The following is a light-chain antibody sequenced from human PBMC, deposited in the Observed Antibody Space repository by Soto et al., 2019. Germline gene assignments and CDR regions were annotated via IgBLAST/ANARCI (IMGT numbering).Light chain of an antibody. J-gene: IGKJ5*01. V-gene: IGKV1-27*01. Sequence: DIQMTQSPSSLSASVGDRVTITCRASQGISNYLAWYQQKPGQVPKLLIYVASTLQSGVPSRFRGRGSGTDFSLSISSLQPEDVATYYWQNYNSAPITFGQGTRLEIK. CDR1: QGISNY. CDR2: VAS. CDR3: QNYNSAPIT.